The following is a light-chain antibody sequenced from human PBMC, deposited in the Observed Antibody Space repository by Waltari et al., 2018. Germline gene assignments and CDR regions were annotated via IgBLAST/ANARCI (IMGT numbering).Light chain of an antibody. CDR3: SSYAGSNNWV. V-gene: IGLV2-8*01. CDR2: EVS. Sequence: QSALTQPPSASGSPGQSVTISCTGTSSDVGGYNYVPWYQQHPGKAPKLMIYEVSTRTPGVPDRFSGSKSGNTASLTVSGLQAEDEADYYCSSYAGSNNWVFGGGTKLTVL. CDR1: SSDVGGYNY. J-gene: IGLJ3*02.